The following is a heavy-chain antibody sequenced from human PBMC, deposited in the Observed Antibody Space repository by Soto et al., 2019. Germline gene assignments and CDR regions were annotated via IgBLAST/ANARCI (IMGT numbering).Heavy chain of an antibody. J-gene: IGHJ4*02. Sequence: SETLSLTCTVSGGSISSYYWSWIRQPPGKGLEWIGYIYYSGSTNYNPSLKSRVTISVDTSKNQFSLKLSSVTAADTAVYYCARLKKYSGLHLFDNWGQGTLVTVSS. CDR3: ARLKKYSGLHLFDN. D-gene: IGHD5-12*01. CDR1: GGSISSYY. CDR2: IYYSGST. V-gene: IGHV4-59*08.